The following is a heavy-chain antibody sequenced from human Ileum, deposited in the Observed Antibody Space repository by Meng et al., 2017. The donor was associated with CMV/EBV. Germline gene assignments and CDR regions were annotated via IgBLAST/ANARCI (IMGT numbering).Heavy chain of an antibody. D-gene: IGHD6-13*01. CDR1: GDSVSSTTVT. V-gene: IGHV6-1*01. CDR3: VRLTGNSWLDY. Sequence: QVHPQQSGPGLVKTSQTLLLTCAIPGDSVSSTTVTWNWIRQSPSRGLEWLGRTYYRSKWFNDYALSVRGRITINPDISKNQLSLQLNSVTPEDTAVYYCVRLTGNSWLDYWGRGTLVTVSS. CDR2: TYYRSKWFN. J-gene: IGHJ4*02.